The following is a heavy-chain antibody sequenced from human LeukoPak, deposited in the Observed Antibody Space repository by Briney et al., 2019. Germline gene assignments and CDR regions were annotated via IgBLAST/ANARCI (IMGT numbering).Heavy chain of an antibody. CDR2: NSSSSSYI. CDR3: ARDGDYYDSSGNAFDI. D-gene: IGHD3-22*01. CDR1: GFTFSSYS. Sequence: GGSLRLSCAASGFTFSSYSMNWVRQAPGKGLECVLSNSSSSSYIYYADSVKGRFTISRDNAKNSLYLQMNSLRAEDTAVYYCARDGDYYDSSGNAFDIWGQGTMVTVSS. V-gene: IGHV3-21*01. J-gene: IGHJ3*02.